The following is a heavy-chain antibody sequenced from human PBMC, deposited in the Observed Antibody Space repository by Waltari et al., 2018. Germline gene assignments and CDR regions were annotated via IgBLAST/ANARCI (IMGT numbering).Heavy chain of an antibody. J-gene: IGHJ6*03. D-gene: IGHD2-2*02. CDR1: GFTFSSYS. CDR2: ISSSSSYI. CDR3: ARAIGAAYCSSTSCYKGYMDV. Sequence: EVQLVESGGGLVKPGGSLRLSCAASGFTFSSYSMNWVRQAPGQGLEWVSSISSSSSYIYYADSVKGRFTISRDNAKNSLYLQMNSLRAEDTAVYYCARAIGAAYCSSTSCYKGYMDVWGKGTTVTVSS. V-gene: IGHV3-21*01.